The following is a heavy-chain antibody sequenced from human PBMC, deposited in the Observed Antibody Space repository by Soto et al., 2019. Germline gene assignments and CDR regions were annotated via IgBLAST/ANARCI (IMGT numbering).Heavy chain of an antibody. V-gene: IGHV1-18*01. CDR3: ARISGYDGDNWFDP. CDR2: ISAYNGNT. CDR1: GYTFTSHG. Sequence: QVQLVQSGAEVKKPGASVKVSCKPSGYTFTSHGITSVRQAPGQGLEWMGWISAYNGNTNYARKLQGRVTMTTDTSTSTAYMELRSLRSDDTAVYYCARISGYDGDNWFDPWGQGTLVTVSS. J-gene: IGHJ5*02. D-gene: IGHD5-12*01.